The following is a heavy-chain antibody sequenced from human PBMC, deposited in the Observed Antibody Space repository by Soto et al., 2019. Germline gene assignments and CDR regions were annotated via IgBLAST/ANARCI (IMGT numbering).Heavy chain of an antibody. J-gene: IGHJ6*03. CDR2: ISGSGGST. CDR1: GFTFSSYA. V-gene: IGHV3-23*01. Sequence: PGGSLRLSCAASGFTFSSYAMSWVRQAPGKGLEWVSAISGSGGSTYYADSVKGRFTISRDNSKNTLYLQMNSLRAEDTAVYYCARALYCSSTSCYGHYYYMDVWGKGTTVTVSS. CDR3: ARALYCSSTSCYGHYYYMDV. D-gene: IGHD2-2*01.